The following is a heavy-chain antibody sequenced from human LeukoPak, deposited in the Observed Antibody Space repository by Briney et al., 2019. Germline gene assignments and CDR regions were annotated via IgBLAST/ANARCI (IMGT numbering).Heavy chain of an antibody. CDR2: INTDGSSI. Sequence: PGGSLRLSCAASGFTFSSHWMHWVRQAPGKGLVWVLRINTDGSSISYADSVKGRFTISRDNAKNTVYLQMNSLRAEDTAVYYCVRSWDVDYWGQGTLVTVSS. CDR1: GFTFSSHW. CDR3: VRSWDVDY. V-gene: IGHV3-74*01. D-gene: IGHD1-26*01. J-gene: IGHJ4*02.